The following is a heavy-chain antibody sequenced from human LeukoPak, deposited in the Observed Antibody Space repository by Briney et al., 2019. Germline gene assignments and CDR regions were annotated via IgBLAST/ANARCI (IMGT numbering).Heavy chain of an antibody. Sequence: GGSLRLSCAASGFTFSSYEMNWVRQAPGKGLEWVSAISGSGGSTYYADSVKGRFTISRDNSKNTLYLQMNSLRAEDTAVYYCAKHPLAYYFDYWGQGTLVTVSS. CDR1: GFTFSSYE. V-gene: IGHV3-23*01. CDR2: ISGSGGST. J-gene: IGHJ4*02. CDR3: AKHPLAYYFDY.